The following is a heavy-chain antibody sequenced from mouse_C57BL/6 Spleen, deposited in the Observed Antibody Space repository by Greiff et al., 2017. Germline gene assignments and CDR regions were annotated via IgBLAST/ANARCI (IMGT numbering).Heavy chain of an antibody. D-gene: IGHD2-4*01. CDR1: GFTFSDYG. V-gene: IGHV5-17*01. CDR3: ARDYDYDLAWFAY. J-gene: IGHJ3*01. Sequence: EVHLVESGGGLVKPGGSLKLSCAASGFTFSDYGMHWVRQAPEKGLEWVAYISSGSSTIYYADTVKGRFTISRDNAKNTLFLQMTSLRSEDTAMYYCARDYDYDLAWFAYWGQGTLVTVSA. CDR2: ISSGSSTI.